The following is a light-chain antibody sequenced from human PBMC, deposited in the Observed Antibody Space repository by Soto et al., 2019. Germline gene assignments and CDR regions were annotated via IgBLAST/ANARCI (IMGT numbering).Light chain of an antibody. CDR1: QGISNH. V-gene: IGKV1-16*02. J-gene: IGKJ4*01. CDR2: DVS. CDR3: QQYHNYPVT. Sequence: DIEMTQSPPSVSASVGDRVTITCRASQGISNHLAWFQLKPGKAPKSLIYDVSSLQSGVASNFSGSVSGTDFTLTISSLQPEDSATYYCQQYHNYPVTFGGGTKVEIK.